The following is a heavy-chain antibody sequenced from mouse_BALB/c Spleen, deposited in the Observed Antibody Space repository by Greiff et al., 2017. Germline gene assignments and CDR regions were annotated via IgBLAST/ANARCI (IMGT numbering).Heavy chain of an antibody. V-gene: IGHV5-6-5*01. CDR2: ISSGGST. CDR3: ARGGSGPFDV. J-gene: IGHJ1*01. CDR1: GFTFSSYA. D-gene: IGHD1-3*01. Sequence: EVKVVESGGGLVKPGGSLKLSCAASGFTFSSYAMSWVRQTPEKRLEWVASISSGGSTFYPDSVKGRFTISRDNARNILYLQMSSLRSEDTAMYYCARGGSGPFDVWGAGTTVTVSS.